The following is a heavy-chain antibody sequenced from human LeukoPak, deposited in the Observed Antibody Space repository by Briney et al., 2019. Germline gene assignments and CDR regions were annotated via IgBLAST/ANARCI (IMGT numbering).Heavy chain of an antibody. CDR2: ISSSGSTI. Sequence: GGSLRLSCAASGFTFGSYIMNWVRQAPGKGLEWVSYISSSGSTIYYSDSVKDRFTISRDNAKNSLCLQMNSLRDEDTAVYYCARDLNFSYWGQGTLVTVSS. J-gene: IGHJ4*02. CDR1: GFTFGSYI. CDR3: ARDLNFSY. V-gene: IGHV3-48*02. D-gene: IGHD2/OR15-2a*01.